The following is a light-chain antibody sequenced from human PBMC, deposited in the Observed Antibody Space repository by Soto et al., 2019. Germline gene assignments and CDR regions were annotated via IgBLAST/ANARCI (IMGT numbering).Light chain of an antibody. J-gene: IGLJ1*01. V-gene: IGLV2-23*01. CDR3: CSYASSSSYV. CDR1: TSDVGGYNL. CDR2: EGT. Sequence: QSALTQPASVSGFPGQSITISCSGTTSDVGGYNLVSWYQQHTAKAPKLLIYEGTQRPSGVSSRFSGSKSGNTASLTISGLQAEDEADYYCCSYASSSSYVFGTGTKLTVL.